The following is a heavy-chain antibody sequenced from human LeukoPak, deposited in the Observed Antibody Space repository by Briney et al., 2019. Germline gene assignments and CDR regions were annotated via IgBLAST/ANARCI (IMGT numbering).Heavy chain of an antibody. V-gene: IGHV4-30-4*01. CDR3: ARSLLSAGSGSYGFDP. Sequence: SETLSLTCSVSGGSISSGDYYWSWIRQPPGKGLEWIGHIYYSGSTHHNPSLKSRVTISVDTSKNQFSLDLSSVTATDTAVYYCARSLLSAGSGSYGFDPWGQGTLVTASS. CDR2: IYYSGST. J-gene: IGHJ5*02. D-gene: IGHD3-10*01. CDR1: GGSISSGDYY.